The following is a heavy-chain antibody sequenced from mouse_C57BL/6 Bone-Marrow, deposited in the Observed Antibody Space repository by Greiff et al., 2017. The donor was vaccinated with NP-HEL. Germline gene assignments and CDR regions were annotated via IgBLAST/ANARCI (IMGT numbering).Heavy chain of an antibody. J-gene: IGHJ2*01. V-gene: IGHV1-82*01. CDR2: IYPGDGDT. CDR1: GYAFSSSW. CDR3: AHYDYNLYYFDY. D-gene: IGHD2-4*01. Sequence: VQLQQSGPELVKPGASVKISCKASGYAFSSSWMNWVKQRPGKGLEWIGRIYPGDGDTNYNGKFKGKATLTADKSSSTAYMQLSSLTSEDSAVYCCAHYDYNLYYFDYWGQGTTLTVSS.